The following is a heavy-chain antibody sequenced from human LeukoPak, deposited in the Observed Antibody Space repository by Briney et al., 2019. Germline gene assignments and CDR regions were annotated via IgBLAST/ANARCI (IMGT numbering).Heavy chain of an antibody. J-gene: IGHJ4*02. V-gene: IGHV3-66*01. Sequence: GGSLRLSCAASGFTFSSYAMHWVRQAPGKGLEWVSLIHGGGSTYYADSVKGRFTISRDNSKNTLYLQMNSLRAEDTAVYYCARDRYFSYWGQGTLVTVSS. D-gene: IGHD2-21*01. CDR3: ARDRYFSY. CDR1: GFTFSSYA. CDR2: IHGGGST.